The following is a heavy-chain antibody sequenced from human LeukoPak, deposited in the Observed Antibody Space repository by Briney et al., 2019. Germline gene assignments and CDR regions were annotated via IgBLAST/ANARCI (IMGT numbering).Heavy chain of an antibody. CDR2: ISGSGDYT. V-gene: IGHV3-23*01. CDR3: AKDRASGSGSYSYRGFDY. Sequence: GSLRLSCAASGFTFSNYAMSWVRPAPGRSLEWVSAISGSGDYTNYADSVKGRFTISRDNSKNTLYLQMNSLRAEDTAVYYCAKDRASGSGSYSYRGFDYWGQGTLVTVSS. D-gene: IGHD6-19*01. CDR1: GFTFSNYA. J-gene: IGHJ4*02.